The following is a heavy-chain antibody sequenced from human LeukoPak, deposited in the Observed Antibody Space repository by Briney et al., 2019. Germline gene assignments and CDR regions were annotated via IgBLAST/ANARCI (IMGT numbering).Heavy chain of an antibody. CDR3: AKDLWWLVRGGGYFDY. Sequence: PGRSLRLSCAASGFTFSSYGMHWVRQAPGKGLEWVAVISYDGSNKYYADSVKGRFTISRDNSKNTLYLQMNSLRAEDTAVYYCAKDLWWLVRGGGYFDYWGQGTLVTVSS. CDR1: GFTFSSYG. CDR2: ISYDGSNK. V-gene: IGHV3-30*18. J-gene: IGHJ4*02. D-gene: IGHD6-19*01.